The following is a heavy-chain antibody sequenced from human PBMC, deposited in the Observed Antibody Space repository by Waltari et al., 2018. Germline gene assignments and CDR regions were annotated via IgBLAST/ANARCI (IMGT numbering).Heavy chain of an antibody. CDR3: ARGKRSSSTYYGMDV. J-gene: IGHJ6*02. CDR1: GGSISSHY. Sequence: QVQLQESGPGLVKPSETLYLTCTVSGGSISSHYWSWIRQPPGKGLEWIGYIYYSGSTNYNPSLKSRVTISVDTSKNQFSLKLSSVTAADTAVYYCARGKRSSSTYYGMDVWGQGTTVTVSS. V-gene: IGHV4-59*11. CDR2: IYYSGST. D-gene: IGHD6-6*01.